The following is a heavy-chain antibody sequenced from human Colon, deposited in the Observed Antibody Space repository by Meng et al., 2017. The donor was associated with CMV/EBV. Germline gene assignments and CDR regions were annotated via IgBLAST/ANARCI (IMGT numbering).Heavy chain of an antibody. CDR3: TRDGYNWIPFDS. CDR2: ISGTGADS. J-gene: IGHJ4*02. Sequence: VKLLEAGGGLGQTGWSLRVSCAASGFTLSSYAMSWVRQAPGKGLEWVSHISGTGADSYYADSVKGRFTISRDNSKNTLYLQMNSLRVEDTAIYFCTRDGYNWIPFDSWGQGTLVTVSS. V-gene: IGHV3-23*01. D-gene: IGHD1-1*01. CDR1: GFTLSSYA.